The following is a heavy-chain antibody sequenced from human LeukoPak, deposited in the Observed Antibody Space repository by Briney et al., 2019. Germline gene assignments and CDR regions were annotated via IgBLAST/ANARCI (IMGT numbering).Heavy chain of an antibody. CDR1: GFTFSSYG. J-gene: IGHJ4*02. D-gene: IGHD4-17*01. Sequence: GGSLRLSCGVSGFTFSSYGMHWVRQAPGKGLEWVSVIYSGGSTYYAGSVKGRFTISRDNSKNTLYLQMNSLRAEDTAVYYCAREANDYGDRRFDYWGQGTLVTVSS. V-gene: IGHV3-66*01. CDR3: AREANDYGDRRFDY. CDR2: IYSGGST.